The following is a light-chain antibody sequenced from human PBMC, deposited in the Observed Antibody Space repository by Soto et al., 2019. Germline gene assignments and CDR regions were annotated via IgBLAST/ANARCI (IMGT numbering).Light chain of an antibody. V-gene: IGKV3-20*01. CDR1: QSVSSNY. J-gene: IGKJ1*01. CDR2: GAS. CDR3: QQYDTSPRT. Sequence: EVMLTQSPGTLSSSPGERATLSCRASQSVSSNYLAWYQQKSGQAPRLLIYGASNRATGIPDSFSGSGSGTDFTRTIRRLEPEDFAVYYCQQYDTSPRTFGQGTKVEFK.